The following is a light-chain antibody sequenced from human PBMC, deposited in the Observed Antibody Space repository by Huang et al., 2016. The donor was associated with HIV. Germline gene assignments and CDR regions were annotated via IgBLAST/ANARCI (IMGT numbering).Light chain of an antibody. CDR3: QQYHNWPYT. CDR1: QSVATN. J-gene: IGKJ2*01. CDR2: GAS. Sequence: EIIMTQSPATLSLSPGEGASLSCRANQSVATNLAWYLHRPGQSPRILSFGASTRASGLPCRFSGSGSGTQFTLTVSGLQSEDFAVYYCQQYHNWPYTFGQGTKLEI. V-gene: IGKV3-15*01.